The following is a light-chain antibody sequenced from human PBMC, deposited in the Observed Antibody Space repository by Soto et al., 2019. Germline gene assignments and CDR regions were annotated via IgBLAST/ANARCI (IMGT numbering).Light chain of an antibody. CDR1: EDISSY. Sequence: DIQLTQSPSFLSASVGDRVSITCRASEDISSYLAWYQRKPGKAPKVLISGASTLQSGVPSSFSGSGSGTEVTLTISSLQPEDFATYYCQQVKRSPLTFGGGTKVEIK. J-gene: IGKJ4*01. CDR2: GAS. CDR3: QQVKRSPLT. V-gene: IGKV1-9*01.